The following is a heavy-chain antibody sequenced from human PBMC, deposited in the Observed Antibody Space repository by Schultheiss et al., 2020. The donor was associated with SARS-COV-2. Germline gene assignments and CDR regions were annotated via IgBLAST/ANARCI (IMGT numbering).Heavy chain of an antibody. J-gene: IGHJ4*02. V-gene: IGHV1-2*02. Sequence: ASVKVSCKASGYTFTGYYMHWVRQAPGQGLEWMGWINPNSGGTNYAQKFQGRVTMTRDTSISTAYMVLSRLRSDDTAVYYCARVPRHMIVVVSPFDYWGQGTLVTVSS. D-gene: IGHD3-22*01. CDR3: ARVPRHMIVVVSPFDY. CDR1: GYTFTGYY. CDR2: INPNSGGT.